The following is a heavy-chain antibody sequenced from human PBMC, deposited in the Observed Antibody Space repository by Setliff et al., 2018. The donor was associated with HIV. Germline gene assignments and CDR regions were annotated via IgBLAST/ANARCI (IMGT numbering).Heavy chain of an antibody. CDR2: TYTSGST. CDR3: ARREGAGKFDY. Sequence: SETLSLTCTVSGGSISSGSYYWSWIRQPPGKGLEWIGYTYTSGSTNYNPSLKSRVTMSVDTSKNQFSLKLSSVTAADTAVYYCARREGAGKFDYWGQGTLVTVSS. J-gene: IGHJ4*02. CDR1: GGSISSGSYY. V-gene: IGHV4-61*01.